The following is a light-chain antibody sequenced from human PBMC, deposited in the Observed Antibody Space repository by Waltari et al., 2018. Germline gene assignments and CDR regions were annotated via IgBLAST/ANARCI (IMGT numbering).Light chain of an antibody. Sequence: EIVMTQSPATLSVSPGERATLPCRASPSVRNNLVWYQQKPGQAPRLLLYGASTRVTGIPAGLSGSRSATEFTLTISSLQAEDYAVDYCQQYNNRPPWTFGQGTKVEIK. V-gene: IGKV3-15*01. J-gene: IGKJ1*01. CDR1: PSVRNN. CDR2: GAS. CDR3: QQYNNRPPWT.